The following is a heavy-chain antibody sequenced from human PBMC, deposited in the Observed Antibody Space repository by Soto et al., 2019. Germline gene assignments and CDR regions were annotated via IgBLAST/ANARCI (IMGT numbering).Heavy chain of an antibody. CDR2: IYFRGTT. CDR1: GGSISSYY. V-gene: IGHV4-59*01. J-gene: IGHJ4*02. CDR3: ARMNYYDTGGYPFDY. Sequence: PSETLSLTCTVSGGSISSYYWSWIRQPPGKGLEWIGYIYFRGTTNYNPSLKSRVTMSADTSKNQFSLKLNSVTAADTAVYYCARMNYYDTGGYPFDYWGQGMMVPV. D-gene: IGHD3-22*01.